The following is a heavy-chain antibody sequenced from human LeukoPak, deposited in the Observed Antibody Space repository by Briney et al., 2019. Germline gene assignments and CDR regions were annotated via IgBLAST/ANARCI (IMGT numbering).Heavy chain of an antibody. CDR3: ARDQGYNCGHSFDY. CDR2: ILNDGSNK. V-gene: IGHV3-30-3*01. Sequence: GGSLRLSCAASGFTFRSYSMLWVPQAPGKGLEWVALILNDGSNKYYADSVKGRFTISRDNSKNTLHLQMDSLIPEDTSVFYCARDQGYNCGHSFDYWGQGTLITVSS. D-gene: IGHD5-18*01. J-gene: IGHJ4*02. CDR1: GFTFRSYS.